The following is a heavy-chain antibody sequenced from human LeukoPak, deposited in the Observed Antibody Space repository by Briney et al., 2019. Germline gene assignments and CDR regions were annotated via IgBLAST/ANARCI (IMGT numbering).Heavy chain of an antibody. D-gene: IGHD6-13*01. V-gene: IGHV1-69*04. CDR2: IIPILGIA. Sequence: ASVKVSCKASGYTFTSYGISWVRRAPGQGLEWMGRIIPILGIANYAQKFQGRVTITADKSTSTAYMELSSLRSEDTAVYYCARAGYSSSWIDYYYGMDVWGQGTTVTVSS. J-gene: IGHJ6*02. CDR3: ARAGYSSSWIDYYYGMDV. CDR1: GYTFTSYG.